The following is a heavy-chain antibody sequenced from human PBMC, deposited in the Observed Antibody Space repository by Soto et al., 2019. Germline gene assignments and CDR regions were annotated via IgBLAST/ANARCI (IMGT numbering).Heavy chain of an antibody. CDR2: INPSGGAT. CDR1: EYTFTIYH. Sequence: ASVKVSCKASEYTFTIYHIHWVRQAPGQGLESMGVINPSGGATIYAQKFRGRVTMTRDTSTSTVYMELSSLRSEDTAVYYCARDPTNGVNDAFDIWGQGTMVTVSS. J-gene: IGHJ3*02. CDR3: ARDPTNGVNDAFDI. V-gene: IGHV1-46*01. D-gene: IGHD2-8*01.